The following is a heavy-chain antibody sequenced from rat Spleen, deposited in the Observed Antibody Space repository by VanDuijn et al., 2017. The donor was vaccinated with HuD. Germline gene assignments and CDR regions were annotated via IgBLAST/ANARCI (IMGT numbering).Heavy chain of an antibody. CDR3: TLITTTGY. V-gene: IGHV2S8*01. D-gene: IGHD1-1*01. Sequence: QVQLKESGPDLVQPSQTLSLTCTVSGFSLTSYGVSWVRQPPGKGLEWIAAISSGGITYYNSVLKSRLSINRDTSKSQVFLKMNSLQTEDTAIYYCTLITTTGYWGQGVMVTVSS. CDR1: GFSLTSYG. J-gene: IGHJ2*01. CDR2: ISSGGIT.